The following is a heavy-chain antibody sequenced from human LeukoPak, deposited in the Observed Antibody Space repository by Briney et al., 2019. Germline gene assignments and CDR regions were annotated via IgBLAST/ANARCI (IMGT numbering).Heavy chain of an antibody. J-gene: IGHJ4*02. CDR3: ARDYWFGELFDY. CDR2: IYYSGYT. Sequence: PSETLSLTCTVSGGSISSYYWSWIRQPPGKGLEYIGYIYYSGYTNYNPSLKSRVTISVDTSKNQFSLKLSSVTAADTAVYYCARDYWFGELFDYWGQGTLVTVSS. D-gene: IGHD3-10*01. CDR1: GGSISSYY. V-gene: IGHV4-59*01.